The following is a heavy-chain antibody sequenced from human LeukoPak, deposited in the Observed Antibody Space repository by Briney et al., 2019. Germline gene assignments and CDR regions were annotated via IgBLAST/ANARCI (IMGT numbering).Heavy chain of an antibody. D-gene: IGHD6-19*01. CDR2: NNPNSGGT. CDR3: ARDREEGGWYDY. J-gene: IGHJ4*02. CDR1: GYTFTSYD. Sequence: ASVKVSCKPSGYTFTSYDINWVRQAPGQGLEWMGRNNPNSGGTNYAQKFQGRVTMTRDTSISTAYMELSRLRSDDTAVYYCARDREEGGWYDYWGQGTLVTVSS. V-gene: IGHV1-2*06.